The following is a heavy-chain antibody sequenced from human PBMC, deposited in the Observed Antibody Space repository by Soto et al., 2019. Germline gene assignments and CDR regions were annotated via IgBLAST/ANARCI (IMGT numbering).Heavy chain of an antibody. CDR2: MNPHSGDT. CDR3: ARGIWFGELFRDY. J-gene: IGHJ4*02. D-gene: IGHD3-10*01. CDR1: GYSFTEYD. V-gene: IGHV1-8*01. Sequence: QVQLVQSGAEVRKPGASVKVSCKASGYSFTEYDITWVRQASGHGLEWVGWMNPHSGDTGSAEKFQGRVTLTKNTSLKTAYMELNKLTSADTAVYYCARGIWFGELFRDYWGQGTLLIVSS.